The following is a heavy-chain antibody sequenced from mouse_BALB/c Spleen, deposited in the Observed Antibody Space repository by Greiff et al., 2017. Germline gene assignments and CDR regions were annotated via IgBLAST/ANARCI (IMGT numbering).Heavy chain of an antibody. V-gene: IGHV5-17*02. CDR1: GFTFSSFG. CDR2: ISSGSSTI. J-gene: IGHJ4*01. CDR3: SIYYDYDEGAMDY. D-gene: IGHD2-4*01. Sequence: EVKLVESGGGLVQPGGSRKLSCAASGFTFSSFGMHWVRQAPEKGLEWVAYISSGSSTIYYADTVKGRFTISRDNPKNTLFLQMTSLRSEDTAMYYCSIYYDYDEGAMDYWGQGTSVTVSS.